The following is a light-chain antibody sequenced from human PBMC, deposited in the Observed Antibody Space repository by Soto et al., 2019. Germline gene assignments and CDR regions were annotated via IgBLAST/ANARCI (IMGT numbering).Light chain of an antibody. Sequence: QSALTQPASVSGSPGQSITISCTGTSSDVGGYNYVPWYQQHPGKAPKLMIYEVSNRPSGVSNRFSGSKSGNTASLTISGLQAEDEADYYCSSYTSSSTTFYVFGTGTKLTVL. CDR2: EVS. CDR3: SSYTSSSTTFYV. V-gene: IGLV2-14*01. J-gene: IGLJ1*01. CDR1: SSDVGGYNY.